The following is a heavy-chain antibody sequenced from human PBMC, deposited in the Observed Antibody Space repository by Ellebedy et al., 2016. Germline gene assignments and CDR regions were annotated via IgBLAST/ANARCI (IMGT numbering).Heavy chain of an antibody. CDR2: ISSSSSTI. D-gene: IGHD2-2*02. V-gene: IGHV3-48*01. CDR3: ASEEEVPAAIRNWFDP. Sequence: GGSLRLSXAASGFTFSSYSMNWVRQAPGKGLEWVSYISSSSSTIYYADSVKGRFTISRDNAKNSLYLQMNSLRAEDTAVYYCASEEEVPAAIRNWFDPWGQGTLVTVSS. CDR1: GFTFSSYS. J-gene: IGHJ5*02.